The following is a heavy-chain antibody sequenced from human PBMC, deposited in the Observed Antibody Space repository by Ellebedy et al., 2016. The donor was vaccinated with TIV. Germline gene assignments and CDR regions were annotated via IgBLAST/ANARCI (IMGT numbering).Heavy chain of an antibody. V-gene: IGHV4-39*01. CDR2: IYYSGST. J-gene: IGHJ5*02. Sequence: GSLRLSXTVSGGSISSSSYYWGWIRQPPGKGLEWIGSIYYSGSTYYNPSLKSRVTISVDTSKNQFSLKLSSVTAADTAVYYCARHGVVVVAATNWFDPWGQGTLVTVSS. D-gene: IGHD2-15*01. CDR3: ARHGVVVVAATNWFDP. CDR1: GGSISSSSYY.